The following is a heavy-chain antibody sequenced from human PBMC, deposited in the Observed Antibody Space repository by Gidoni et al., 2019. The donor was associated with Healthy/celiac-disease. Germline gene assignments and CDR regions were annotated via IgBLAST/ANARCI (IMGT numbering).Heavy chain of an antibody. CDR3: ARDLGLYGSGSYSDY. D-gene: IGHD3-10*01. Sequence: QVQLVQSGAEVKQPGASVQVSCKASGYTFTSYGISWVRQAPGQGLEWMGWISAYKGNTNYAQKLQGRVTMTTDTSTSTAYMELRSLRSDDTAVYYCARDLGLYGSGSYSDYWGQGTLVTVSS. CDR2: ISAYKGNT. V-gene: IGHV1-18*01. J-gene: IGHJ4*02. CDR1: GYTFTSYG.